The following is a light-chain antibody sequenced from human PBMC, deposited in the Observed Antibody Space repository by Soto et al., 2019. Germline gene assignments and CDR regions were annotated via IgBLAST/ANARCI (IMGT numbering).Light chain of an antibody. Sequence: QSVLTQPPSVSGAPGQRVTISCTGSSSNIGAGYDVHWYQQLPGTAPKLLIYGNSNRPSGVPDRFSGSKSGTSASLAITGLQAEAEADYYCQSYDSSLSGSGVFGGGTKLNVL. CDR2: GNS. J-gene: IGLJ3*02. CDR3: QSYDSSLSGSGV. V-gene: IGLV1-40*01. CDR1: SSNIGAGYD.